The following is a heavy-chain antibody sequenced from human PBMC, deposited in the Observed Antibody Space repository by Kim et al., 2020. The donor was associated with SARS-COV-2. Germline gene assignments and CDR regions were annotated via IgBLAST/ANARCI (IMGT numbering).Heavy chain of an antibody. D-gene: IGHD2-21*01. V-gene: IGHV3-23*01. CDR3: STPHIGYYYYYYGMDV. J-gene: IGHJ6*02. Sequence: SVKGRFTITRDSSKNTLYLQMNSLRAEDTAVYYWSTPHIGYYYYYYGMDVWGQGTTVTVSS.